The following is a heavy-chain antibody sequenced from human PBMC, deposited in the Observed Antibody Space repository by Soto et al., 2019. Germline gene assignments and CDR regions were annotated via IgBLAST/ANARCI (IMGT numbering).Heavy chain of an antibody. V-gene: IGHV3-74*01. CDR2: ITSDGSST. CDR1: GFTFSSYW. Sequence: EVQLVESGGGLVQPGGSLRLSCAASGFTFSSYWMHWVHQAPGKGLVWVSRITSDGSSTSYADSVKGRFTISRDNAKNTLYLQMNSLRAEDTAVYYCVRTSLVVAAATREDSWGQGTLVTVSS. CDR3: VRTSLVVAAATREDS. D-gene: IGHD2-15*01. J-gene: IGHJ4*02.